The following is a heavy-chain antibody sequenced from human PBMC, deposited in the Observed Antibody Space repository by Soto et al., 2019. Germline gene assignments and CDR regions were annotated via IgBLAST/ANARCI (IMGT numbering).Heavy chain of an antibody. V-gene: IGHV3-48*01. CDR1: GFTFSSYS. D-gene: IGHD3-10*01. Sequence: GGSLRLSCAASGFTFSSYSMNWVRQAPGKGLEWVSYISSSSSTIYYADSVKGRFTISRDNAKNSLYLQMNSLRGEDTAVYYCARDYYGSGSYNWFDPWGQGTLVTVSS. CDR3: ARDYYGSGSYNWFDP. CDR2: ISSSSSTI. J-gene: IGHJ5*02.